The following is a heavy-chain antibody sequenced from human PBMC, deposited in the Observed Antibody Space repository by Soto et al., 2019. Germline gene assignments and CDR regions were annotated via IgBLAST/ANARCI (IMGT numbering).Heavy chain of an antibody. V-gene: IGHV3-21*01. D-gene: IGHD5-12*01. CDR1: GFTFSSYS. Sequence: EVQLVESGGGLVKPGGSLRLSCAASGFTFSSYSMNWVRQAPGKGLEWVSSISSSSSYIYYADSVKGRFTISRDNAKNSLYLQMNSLRAEDTAVYYCARDGGGYDADYYCGMDVWGQGTTVTVSS. CDR2: ISSSSSYI. J-gene: IGHJ6*02. CDR3: ARDGGGYDADYYCGMDV.